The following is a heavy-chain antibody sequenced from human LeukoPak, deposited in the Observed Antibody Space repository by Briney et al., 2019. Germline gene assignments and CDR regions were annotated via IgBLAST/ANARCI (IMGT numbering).Heavy chain of an antibody. J-gene: IGHJ5*02. CDR3: ARVRGGDYVWGSYRPTRWFDP. Sequence: SETLSLTYSVSGGSISRYYWSWIRQPPGKGLEWIGHIYDSGSTYYNPSLKSRVTISVYTSKNQFSLKLSSVTAADTAVYYCARVRGGDYVWGSYRPTRWFDPWGQGTLVTVSS. D-gene: IGHD3-16*02. CDR1: GGSISRYY. CDR2: IYDSGST. V-gene: IGHV4-59*01.